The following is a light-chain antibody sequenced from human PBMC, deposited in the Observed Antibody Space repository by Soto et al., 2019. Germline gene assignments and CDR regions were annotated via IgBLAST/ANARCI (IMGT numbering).Light chain of an antibody. V-gene: IGKV3D-15*01. CDR1: QSVSST. Sequence: EIAMTQSPATLSASPGERATRSCRASQSVSSTLAWYQQKPGQAPMLLIYDASNRATGIPARFSGSGSGTDFTLTISSLEPEDFATYYCQQYNSFSWTFGQGTKVDIK. CDR2: DAS. CDR3: QQYNSFSWT. J-gene: IGKJ1*01.